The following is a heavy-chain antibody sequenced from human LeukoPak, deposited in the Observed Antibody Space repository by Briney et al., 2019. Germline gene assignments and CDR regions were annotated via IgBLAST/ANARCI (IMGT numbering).Heavy chain of an antibody. D-gene: IGHD2-15*01. CDR1: GGSISSSNYY. J-gene: IGHJ5*02. V-gene: IGHV4-39*01. Sequence: PSETLSLTCTVSGGSISSSNYYWGWIRQPPGKGLEWIGSIYYRGSTHYNPSLKSRVTTSVDTSKNQFSLKLSSVTAADTAVYYCARNESVVVVAPATLRYNYFDPWGQGTLGTVSS. CDR3: ARNESVVVVAPATLRYNYFDP. CDR2: IYYRGST.